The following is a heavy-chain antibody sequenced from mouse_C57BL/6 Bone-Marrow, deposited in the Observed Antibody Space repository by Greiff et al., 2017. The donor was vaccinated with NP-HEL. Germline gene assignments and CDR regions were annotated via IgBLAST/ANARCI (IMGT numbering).Heavy chain of an antibody. CDR1: GFNIKDSY. V-gene: IGHV14-1*01. CDR3: TFLLLRYPYAMDY. Sequence: EVQLQQSGAELVRPGASVKLSCTASGFNIKDSYMHWVKQRPEQGLEWIGRIDPEDGDTEYAPKFQGKATMTADTSSNTAYLQLSSLTSEDTAVYYCTFLLLRYPYAMDYWGQGTSVTVSS. J-gene: IGHJ4*01. CDR2: IDPEDGDT. D-gene: IGHD1-1*01.